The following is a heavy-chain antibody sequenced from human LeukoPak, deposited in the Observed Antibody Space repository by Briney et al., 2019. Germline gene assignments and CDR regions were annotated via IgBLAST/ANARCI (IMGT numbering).Heavy chain of an antibody. CDR2: IYTSGTA. CDR3: ARSRPAPKEFDH. D-gene: IGHD2-2*01. CDR1: GGSISSYY. J-gene: IGHJ4*02. Sequence: PSETLSLTCTVSGGSISSYYWSWIRQPAGKGLEWIGRIYTSGTANYNPSLKSRVTMSADTSKNQFSLKLDSVTAADTAVYYCARSRPAPKEFDHWGQGTLVAVSS. V-gene: IGHV4-4*07.